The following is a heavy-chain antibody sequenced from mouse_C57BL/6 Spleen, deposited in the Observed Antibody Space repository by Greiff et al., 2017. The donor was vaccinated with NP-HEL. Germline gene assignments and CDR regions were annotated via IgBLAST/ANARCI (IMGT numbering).Heavy chain of an antibody. V-gene: IGHV14-1*01. D-gene: IGHD4-1*01. CDR1: GFNIKDYY. J-gene: IGHJ2*01. Sequence: VQLQQSGAELVWPGASVKLSCTASGFNIKDYYMHWVKQRPEQGLVWIGRIDPEDGDTEYASKFQGKATMTADTSSNPAYLQLSSLTSEDTAVYYCTILGNMDYWGQGTTLTVS. CDR2: IDPEDGDT. CDR3: TILGNMDY.